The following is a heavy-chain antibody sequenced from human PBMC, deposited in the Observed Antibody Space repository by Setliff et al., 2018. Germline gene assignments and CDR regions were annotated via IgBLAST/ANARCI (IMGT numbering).Heavy chain of an antibody. Sequence: GASVKVSCKASGYNLDDFGINWLRQAPGQGLEWMGWIRPYIGHTIYAQKFQGRVTMTIDTSTSTAYMELRSLRSDDTAVYYCARVPRLEWLLPTFDSWGQGTLVTVSS. V-gene: IGHV1-18*01. J-gene: IGHJ4*02. CDR1: GYNLDDFG. CDR3: ARVPRLEWLLPTFDS. D-gene: IGHD3-3*01. CDR2: IRPYIGHT.